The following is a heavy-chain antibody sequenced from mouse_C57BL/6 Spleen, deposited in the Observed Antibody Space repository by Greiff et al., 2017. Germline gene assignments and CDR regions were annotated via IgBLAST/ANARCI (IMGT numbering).Heavy chain of an antibody. CDR1: GFNIKDDY. CDR3: TTFNWDRKYFDV. J-gene: IGHJ1*03. CDR2: IDPENGDT. V-gene: IGHV14-4*01. D-gene: IGHD4-1*01. Sequence: EVQLQQSGAELVRPGASVKLSCTASGFNIKDDYMHWVKQRPEQGLEWIGWIDPENGDTEYASKFQGKATITADTSSNTAYLQLSSLTSEDTAVYYCTTFNWDRKYFDVWGTGTTVTDSS.